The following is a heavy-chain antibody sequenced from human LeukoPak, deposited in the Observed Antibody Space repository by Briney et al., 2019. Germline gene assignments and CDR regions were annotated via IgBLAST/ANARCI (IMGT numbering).Heavy chain of an antibody. D-gene: IGHD6-6*01. CDR2: ISAYNGNT. CDR1: GYTFTSYG. V-gene: IGHV1-18*01. Sequence: ASVKVSCKASGYTFTSYGISWVRQAPGQGLEWMGWISAYNGNTNYAQKLQGRVTMTTGTSTSTAYMELRSLRSDDTAVYYCASGKDRQLVLDYWGQGTLVTVSS. J-gene: IGHJ4*02. CDR3: ASGKDRQLVLDY.